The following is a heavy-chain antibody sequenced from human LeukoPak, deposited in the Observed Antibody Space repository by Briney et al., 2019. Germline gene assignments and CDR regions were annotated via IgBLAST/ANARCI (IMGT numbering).Heavy chain of an antibody. Sequence: SETLSLTCTVSGGSMSSYYWSWIRQPPGKGLEWIGYIYYSGSTNYNPSLKSRVTISVDTSKNQFSLNLSSVTAADMALYYCARRRSSSWDYFDYWGQGTLVTVSS. D-gene: IGHD6-13*01. CDR1: GGSMSSYY. V-gene: IGHV4-59*01. CDR3: ARRRSSSWDYFDY. J-gene: IGHJ4*02. CDR2: IYYSGST.